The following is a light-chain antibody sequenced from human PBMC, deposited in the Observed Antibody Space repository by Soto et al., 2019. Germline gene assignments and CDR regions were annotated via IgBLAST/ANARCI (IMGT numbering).Light chain of an antibody. V-gene: IGKV1-33*01. Sequence: DIQMTQSPSSLSASVGDRVTITCQASQDISNFLNWYQQEPGKAPKLVIYDASNLETGVPSRFSGSGSATHFTFTISSLQPEDIATYYCQQYDSLPWTFGQGTKVEIE. J-gene: IGKJ1*01. CDR1: QDISNF. CDR3: QQYDSLPWT. CDR2: DAS.